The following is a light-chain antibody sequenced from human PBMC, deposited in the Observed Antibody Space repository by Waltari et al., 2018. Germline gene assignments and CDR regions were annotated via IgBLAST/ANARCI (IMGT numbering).Light chain of an antibody. Sequence: DIVMTQSPLSPPVTPGEPASISCRSSQSLLHSNGKNYLDWYVQKPGQSPQLLIYLGCNRASVVPGRFSGSGSGTEFTLKISRVEADDVGIYYCMQSLQSPPYTFGQGTKLEIK. CDR1: QSLLHSNGKNY. CDR3: MQSLQSPPYT. V-gene: IGKV2-28*01. J-gene: IGKJ2*01. CDR2: LGC.